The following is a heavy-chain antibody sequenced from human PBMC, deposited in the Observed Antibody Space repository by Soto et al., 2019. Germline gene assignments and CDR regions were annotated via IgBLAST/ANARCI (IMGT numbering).Heavy chain of an antibody. V-gene: IGHV2-70*01. CDR2: IYWDDDK. Sequence: SGPTLVNPTQTLTLTCTFSGFSLSTSGMCVSWIRQPPGKALEWLALIYWDDDKYYSTSLKTRLTISKDTSKNQVVLTMTNMDPVDTATYYCARTLYDSSGYYYPGYYYGMDVWGQGTTVTVSS. CDR1: GFSLSTSGMC. J-gene: IGHJ6*02. D-gene: IGHD3-22*01. CDR3: ARTLYDSSGYYYPGYYYGMDV.